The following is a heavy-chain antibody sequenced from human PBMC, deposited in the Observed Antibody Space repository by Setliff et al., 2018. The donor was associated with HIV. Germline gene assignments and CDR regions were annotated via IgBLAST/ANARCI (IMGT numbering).Heavy chain of an antibody. D-gene: IGHD3-3*01. CDR2: IYYIGTT. CDR3: ARAPYHFWSAYYFDY. CDR1: SGSISSSSYY. V-gene: IGHV4-39*01. J-gene: IGHJ4*02. Sequence: LSATLSLTCSVSSGSISSSSYYWGWIRQPPGKGLEWIGSIYYIGTTYYNPSLKSRVTISVDTSKNKFSLKLSSVTAADTAVYYCARAPYHFWSAYYFDYWGQGTLVTVSS.